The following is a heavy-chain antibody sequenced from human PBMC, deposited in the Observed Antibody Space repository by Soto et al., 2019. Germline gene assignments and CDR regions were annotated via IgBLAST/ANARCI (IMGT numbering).Heavy chain of an antibody. Sequence: QVQLVESGGGVVQPGRSLRLSCAASGFTFSSYGMHWVRQAPGKGLEWVAVIWYDGSNKYYADSVKGRFTISRDNSKNTLYLQMNSLRAEDKAVYYCARGYDFWSGYTDRYWYFDLWGRGTLVTVSS. CDR3: ARGYDFWSGYTDRYWYFDL. CDR1: GFTFSSYG. J-gene: IGHJ2*01. V-gene: IGHV3-33*01. D-gene: IGHD3-3*01. CDR2: IWYDGSNK.